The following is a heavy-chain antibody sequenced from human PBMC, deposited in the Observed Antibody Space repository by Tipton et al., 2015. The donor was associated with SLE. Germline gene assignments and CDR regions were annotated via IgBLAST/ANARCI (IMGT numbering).Heavy chain of an antibody. D-gene: IGHD3-22*01. CDR2: IYYSGST. J-gene: IGHJ5*02. Sequence: GLVKPSETLSLTCTVSGGSISSYYWSWIRQPPGKGLEWIGYIYYSGSTNYNPSLKSRVTISVDTSKNQFSLKLSSVTAADTAVYYCAREILYYYDSSGYYLDWFDPWGQGTLVTVSS. CDR1: GGSISSYY. V-gene: IGHV4-59*01. CDR3: AREILYYYDSSGYYLDWFDP.